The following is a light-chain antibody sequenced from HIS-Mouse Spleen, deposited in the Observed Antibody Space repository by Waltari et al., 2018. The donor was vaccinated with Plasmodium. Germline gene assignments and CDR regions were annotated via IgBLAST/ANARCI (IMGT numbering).Light chain of an antibody. J-gene: IGKJ5*01. CDR2: DAS. CDR3: QQRSNWPPT. V-gene: IGKV3-11*01. CDR1: QSVSSY. Sequence: EIVLTQSPAPLSLSPGERATLSSRASQSVSSYLAWYQQKPGQAPRLLIYDASNRATGIPARFSGSGSGTDFTLTISSLEPEDFALYYCQQRSNWPPTFGQGTRLEIK.